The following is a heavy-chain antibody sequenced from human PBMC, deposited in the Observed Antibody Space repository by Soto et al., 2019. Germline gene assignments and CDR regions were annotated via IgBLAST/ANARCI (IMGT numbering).Heavy chain of an antibody. Sequence: SETLSLTCTVSGGSISSYYWSWIRQPPGKGLEWIGYIYYSGSTNYNPSLKSRVTISVDTSKNQFSLKLSSVTAADTAVYYCARASDIVVVPGSYYFDYWGQGTLVTVSS. V-gene: IGHV4-59*01. J-gene: IGHJ4*02. CDR1: GGSISSYY. CDR3: ARASDIVVVPGSYYFDY. CDR2: IYYSGST. D-gene: IGHD2-15*01.